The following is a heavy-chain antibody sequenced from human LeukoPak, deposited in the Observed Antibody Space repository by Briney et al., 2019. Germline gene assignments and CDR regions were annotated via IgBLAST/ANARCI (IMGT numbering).Heavy chain of an antibody. CDR1: GGSFSGYY. D-gene: IGHD2-2*01. J-gene: IGHJ5*02. Sequence: SETLSLTCAVYGGSFSGYYWSWIRQPPGKGLEWIGEINHSGSTNYNPSPKSRVTISVDTSKNQFSLKLSSVTAADTAVYYCARVSVPAARNNWFDPWGQGTLVTVSS. CDR2: INHSGST. V-gene: IGHV4-34*01. CDR3: ARVSVPAARNNWFDP.